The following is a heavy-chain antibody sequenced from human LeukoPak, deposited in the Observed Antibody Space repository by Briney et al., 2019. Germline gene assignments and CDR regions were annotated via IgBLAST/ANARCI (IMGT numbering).Heavy chain of an antibody. CDR2: ISYDGSNK. CDR1: GFTFSNYA. J-gene: IGHJ4*02. Sequence: GGSLRLSCAASGFTFSNYAIHWVRQAPGKGLEWVAVISYDGSNKYYADSVKGRFTISRDNSKNTLYLQMNSLRAEDTAVYYCARDVEYYDSSGSFDYWGQGTLVTVSS. V-gene: IGHV3-30-3*01. CDR3: ARDVEYYDSSGSFDY. D-gene: IGHD3-22*01.